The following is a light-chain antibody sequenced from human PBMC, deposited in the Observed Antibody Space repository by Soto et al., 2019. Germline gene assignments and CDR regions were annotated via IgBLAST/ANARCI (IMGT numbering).Light chain of an antibody. V-gene: IGKV1-39*01. Sequence: DIKMTQFPSSLSASVGDTVTITCRASQNIINFLNWYQKKPGKAPNPLIYGASSLQSGDPSSFSGSGSGTDFTLTIANLQPEDFATYFCQQSYSTPYTFGQGTELEI. CDR1: QNIINF. CDR2: GAS. J-gene: IGKJ2*01. CDR3: QQSYSTPYT.